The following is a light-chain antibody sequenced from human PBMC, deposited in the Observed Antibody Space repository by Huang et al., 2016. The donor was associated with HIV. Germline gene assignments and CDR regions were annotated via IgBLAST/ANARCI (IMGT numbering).Light chain of an antibody. CDR2: AAS. CDR1: QGAGNS. CDR3: QKYNSAPYT. J-gene: IGKJ2*01. V-gene: IGKV1-27*01. Sequence: RVTITCRASQGAGNSLAWYQQKPGKVPKLLIYAASNLRSGVPSRFSGSGSGTEFTLTISGLQPEDVATYYCQKYNSAPYTFGQGTRLDIK.